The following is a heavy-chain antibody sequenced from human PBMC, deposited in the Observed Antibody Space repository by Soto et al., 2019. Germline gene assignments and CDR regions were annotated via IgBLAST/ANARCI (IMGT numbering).Heavy chain of an antibody. CDR3: AKRHSSGYHDY. CDR1: GFTFGTFA. Sequence: GGSLRLSCAASGFTFGTFAMRWVRQAPGKGLEWVSGISNSGASTYYADSVKGRFTISRDNSKSTLFLQMSSLRAEDTAVYYCAKRHSSGYHDYWGQGTLVTAPQ. V-gene: IGHV3-23*01. CDR2: ISNSGAST. J-gene: IGHJ4*02. D-gene: IGHD3-22*01.